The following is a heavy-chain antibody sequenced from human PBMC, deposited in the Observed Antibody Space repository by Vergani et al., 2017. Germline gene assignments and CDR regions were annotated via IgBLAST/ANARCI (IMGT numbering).Heavy chain of an antibody. J-gene: IGHJ4*02. CDR3: ARLSYDTTPYLQGGYDC. D-gene: IGHD3-22*01. V-gene: IGHV3-23*04. Sequence: EVQLVESGGGLVPPGRSLRLSCAASGFTFSACPMTWVRQAPGKGLEWVSAISARYPSTYYADSVKGRFTISRDNSKNMLNLQINSLRAEDTAVYYCARLSYDTTPYLQGGYDCWGQGTLVSVSS. CDR2: ISARYPST. CDR1: GFTFSACP.